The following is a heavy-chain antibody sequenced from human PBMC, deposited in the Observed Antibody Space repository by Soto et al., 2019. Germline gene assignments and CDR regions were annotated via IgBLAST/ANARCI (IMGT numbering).Heavy chain of an antibody. Sequence: QVHLLESGPGLVKPSQTLSLTCSVSGDSISTVDYFWAWIRQPPGQALEYIGYIYKSTTTYYNPSFESRVAIALDTSKSQFSLNVTSVTAADTAVYFCARGRYCLTGRCFPNWFDSWGQATLVTVSS. CDR3: ARGRYCLTGRCFPNWFDS. J-gene: IGHJ5*01. D-gene: IGHD2-15*01. CDR2: IYKSTTT. CDR1: GDSISTVDYF. V-gene: IGHV4-30-4*01.